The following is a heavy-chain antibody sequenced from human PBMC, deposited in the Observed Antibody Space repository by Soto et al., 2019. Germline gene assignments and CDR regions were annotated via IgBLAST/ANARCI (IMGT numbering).Heavy chain of an antibody. J-gene: IGHJ4*02. Sequence: SVKLFYNASGYTFTGNYIHWVRHAPGQGLDWMGWINPNSGGTNYAQKFQGRVTMTRDTSISTTNMELSSLRSDDTAVYYGASRLSTSLPFDYRGQGT. CDR3: ASRLSTSLPFDY. CDR2: INPNSGGT. CDR1: GYTFTGNY. D-gene: IGHD6-6*01. V-gene: IGHV1-2*02.